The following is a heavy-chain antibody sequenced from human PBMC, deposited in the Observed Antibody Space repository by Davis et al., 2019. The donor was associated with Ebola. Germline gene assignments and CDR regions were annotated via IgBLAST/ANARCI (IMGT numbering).Heavy chain of an antibody. CDR2: INHIGYEK. CDR1: GYSFRNDW. CDR3: TRDLSPSDVWRRYFEF. V-gene: IGHV3-7*03. D-gene: IGHD3-16*01. J-gene: IGHJ4*02. Sequence: GESLKIYCAVSGYSFRNDWMDWVSQAPGKGLEWVANINHIGYEKYYGDSVKGRFTISRDNAKNSVYLQMDSLRVEDTAVYYCTRDLSPSDVWRRYFEFWGQGTLVTVSS.